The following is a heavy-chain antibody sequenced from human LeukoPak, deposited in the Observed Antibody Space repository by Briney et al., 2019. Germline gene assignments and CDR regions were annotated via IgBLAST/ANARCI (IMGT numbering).Heavy chain of an antibody. D-gene: IGHD2-2*01. Sequence: GGSLRLSCAASGFTFRSYVINWVRQAPGKGLEWVSSISSASNYIYYADSVKGRFTISRDNAKNSLYLQMNSLRAEDTALYYCAKSGCSSTSCYFSNQWFDPWGQGTLVTVSS. V-gene: IGHV3-21*04. CDR3: AKSGCSSTSCYFSNQWFDP. CDR1: GFTFRSYV. CDR2: ISSASNYI. J-gene: IGHJ5*02.